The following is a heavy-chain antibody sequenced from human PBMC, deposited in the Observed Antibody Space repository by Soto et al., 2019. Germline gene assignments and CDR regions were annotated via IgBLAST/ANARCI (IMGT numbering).Heavy chain of an antibody. D-gene: IGHD3-16*02. Sequence: QVQLVQSGAEVKKPGSSVKVSCKASGGTFSSYAISWVRQAPGQGLEWMGGIIPIFGTANYAQKFQGRVTITADESRRTAYMEVSSLRSEDTGVYYWAREEGTCGGVSVLDYWGQGTLVAVSS. J-gene: IGHJ4*02. CDR3: AREEGTCGGVSVLDY. CDR1: GGTFSSYA. V-gene: IGHV1-69*01. CDR2: IIPIFGTA.